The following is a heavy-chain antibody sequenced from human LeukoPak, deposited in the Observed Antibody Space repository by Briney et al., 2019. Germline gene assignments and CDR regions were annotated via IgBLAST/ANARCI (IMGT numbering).Heavy chain of an antibody. V-gene: IGHV3-23*01. Sequence: PGGSLRLSCAASGFTFSSYAMSWVRQAPGKGLEWVSAISGSGGSTYYADSVKGRFTISRDNSKNTLYLQTNSLRAEDTAVYYCAKDRRQQLVPHYFDYWGQGTLVTVSS. CDR1: GFTFSSYA. J-gene: IGHJ4*02. D-gene: IGHD6-13*01. CDR3: AKDRRQQLVPHYFDY. CDR2: ISGSGGST.